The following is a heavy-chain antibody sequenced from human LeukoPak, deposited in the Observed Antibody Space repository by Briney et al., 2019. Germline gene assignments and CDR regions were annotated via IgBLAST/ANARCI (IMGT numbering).Heavy chain of an antibody. V-gene: IGHV3-33*06. CDR3: AKSSSSSLGPFDY. CDR1: GFTLSTYG. D-gene: IGHD6-6*01. CDR2: MWYDGSNK. J-gene: IGHJ4*02. Sequence: GRSLRLSCAASGFTLSTYGMNWVRQAPGKGLEWVALMWYDGSNKYYPDSVKGRFTISRDNSKNTLYLQMNSLRAEDTAVYYCAKSSSSSLGPFDYWGQGTLVTVSS.